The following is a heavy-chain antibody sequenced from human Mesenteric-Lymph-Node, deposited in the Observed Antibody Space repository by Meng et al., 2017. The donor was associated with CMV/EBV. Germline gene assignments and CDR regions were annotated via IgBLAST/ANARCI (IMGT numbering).Heavy chain of an antibody. CDR1: GLTLNGYW. J-gene: IGHJ4*02. V-gene: IGHV3-7*04. CDR3: VRDGRSGWHFDY. D-gene: IGHD6-19*01. CDR2: INQDGSMR. Sequence: LCCEASGLTLNGYWMSWIRQTPERGLEWVANINQDGSMRYYLDSVKGRFTTSRDNVKNSLHLQMSSLRAEDTAVYYCVRDGRSGWHFDYWGQGTLVTVS.